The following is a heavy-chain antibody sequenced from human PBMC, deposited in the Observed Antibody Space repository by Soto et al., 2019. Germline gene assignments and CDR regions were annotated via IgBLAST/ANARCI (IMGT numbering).Heavy chain of an antibody. Sequence: ASVKVSCKASDYTSTTDGLSWVRRSPGQQLHWVGCISAYNGNTNYAQKLQGRVTMTTDTSTSTAYMELRSLRSDDTAVYYCARDAQDIVVVVAATQFDYWGQGTLVTVSS. D-gene: IGHD2-15*01. CDR2: ISAYNGNT. V-gene: IGHV1-18*01. CDR3: ARDAQDIVVVVAATQFDY. CDR1: DYTSTTDG. J-gene: IGHJ4*02.